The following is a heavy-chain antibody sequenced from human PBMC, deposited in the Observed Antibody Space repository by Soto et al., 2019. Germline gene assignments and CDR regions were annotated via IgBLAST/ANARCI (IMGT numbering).Heavy chain of an antibody. J-gene: IGHJ4*02. V-gene: IGHV3-48*01. CDR3: ARDDYGGDSDY. Sequence: GGSLRLSCAASGFTFSSYSMNWVRLAPGKGLEWISYISSSGNILYHADSVKGRLTISRDNAKNSLYLQMNSLRAEDTAVYYCARDDYGGDSDYWGQGT. CDR1: GFTFSSYS. D-gene: IGHD4-17*01. CDR2: ISSSGNIL.